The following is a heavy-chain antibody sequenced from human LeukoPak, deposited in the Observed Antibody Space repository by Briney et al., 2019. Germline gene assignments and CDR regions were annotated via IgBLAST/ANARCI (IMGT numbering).Heavy chain of an antibody. J-gene: IGHJ6*04. V-gene: IGHV3-13*01. D-gene: IGHD2-15*01. CDR2: IGTAGDT. CDR3: AGESGGFGMDV. CDR1: GFTFSSYD. Sequence: GGSLRLSCAASGFTFSSYDMHWVRQATGEGLEWVSAIGTAGDTYYPGSVKGRFTISRENAKNSLYLQMNSLRAGDTAVYYCAGESGGFGMDVWGKGTTVTVSS.